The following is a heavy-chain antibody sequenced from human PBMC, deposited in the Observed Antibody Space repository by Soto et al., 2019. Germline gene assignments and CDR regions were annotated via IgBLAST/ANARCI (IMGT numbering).Heavy chain of an antibody. D-gene: IGHD6-13*01. CDR2: IYYSGST. J-gene: IGHJ4*02. Sequence: PSETLSLTCTVSGGSISSSSYYWSWIRQPPWKGLEWIGSIYYSGSTYYNPSLKSRVTISVDTSKNQFSLKLSSVTAADTAVYYCARFMYSSSWYLGSPKYYFDYWGQGXLVTVSS. V-gene: IGHV4-39*01. CDR1: GGSISSSSYY. CDR3: ARFMYSSSWYLGSPKYYFDY.